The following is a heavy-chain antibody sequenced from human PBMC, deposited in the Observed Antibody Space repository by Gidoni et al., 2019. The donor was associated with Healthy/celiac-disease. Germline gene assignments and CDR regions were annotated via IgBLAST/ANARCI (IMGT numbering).Heavy chain of an antibody. CDR2: ISGSGGST. CDR3: AKDDSWDSSGYLFDY. CDR1: GFTFSSYA. J-gene: IGHJ4*02. D-gene: IGHD3-22*01. Sequence: EVQLLEAGGGLVQPGGSLRLSWAASGFTFSSYAMSWVRQAPGKGLEWVSAISGSGGSTYYADSVKGRFTISRDNSKNTLYLQMNSLRAEDTAVYYCAKDDSWDSSGYLFDYWGQGTLVTVSS. V-gene: IGHV3-23*01.